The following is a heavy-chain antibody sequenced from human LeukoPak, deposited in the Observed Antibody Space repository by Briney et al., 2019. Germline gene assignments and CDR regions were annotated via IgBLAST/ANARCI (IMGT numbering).Heavy chain of an antibody. CDR3: AGGTGGVAAADFDP. V-gene: IGHV4-31*03. D-gene: IGHD2-2*01. CDR2: IYYTGST. J-gene: IGHJ5*02. CDR1: GGSISSDGYY. Sequence: PSETLSLTCTVSGGSISSDGYYWSWIRQHPGKGLEWNWAIYYTGSTYYNPSLKSRATISVDTSKNHFSLKLTSVTAADTAVYYCAGGTGGVAAADFDPWGQGTLVTVSS.